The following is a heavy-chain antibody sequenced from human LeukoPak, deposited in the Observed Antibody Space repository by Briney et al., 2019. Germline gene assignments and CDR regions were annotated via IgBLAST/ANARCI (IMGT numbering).Heavy chain of an antibody. CDR2: ISRSGSTI. CDR3: ARDDKGSYLTPNWFDP. J-gene: IGHJ5*02. Sequence: GGSLRLSCAASGFTFSSYEMNWVRQAPGKGLEWVSYISRSGSTIYYADSVKGRFTISRENAKKSLYLQMNSLRAENTAVYYCARDDKGSYLTPNWFDPWGQGTLVTVSS. D-gene: IGHD1-26*01. V-gene: IGHV3-48*03. CDR1: GFTFSSYE.